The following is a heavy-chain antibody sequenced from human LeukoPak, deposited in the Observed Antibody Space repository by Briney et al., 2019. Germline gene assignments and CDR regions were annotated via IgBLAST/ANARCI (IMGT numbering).Heavy chain of an antibody. V-gene: IGHV4-59*12. Sequence: SETLSLTCTVSGGSISSYYWSWIRQPPGKGLEWIGYIYYSGSTNYNPSLKSRVTISVDTSKNQFSLNLSSVTAADTALYYCARDSFRRSSTGSFDIWGQGTMVTVSS. CDR2: IYYSGST. J-gene: IGHJ3*02. D-gene: IGHD3-22*01. CDR1: GGSISSYY. CDR3: ARDSFRRSSTGSFDI.